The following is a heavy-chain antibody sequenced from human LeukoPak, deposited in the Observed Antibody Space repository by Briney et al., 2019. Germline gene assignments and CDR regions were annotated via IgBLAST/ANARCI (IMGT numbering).Heavy chain of an antibody. Sequence: ASVKVSCKASGYTFTAYYMHWVRQAPGQGLEWMGWINSNSGDTNYAQKFRGRVTMTRDTSISTAYMELTRLTSDDTAVYYCVRLLAEGNYWGQGTLVTVSS. CDR2: INSNSGDT. D-gene: IGHD2-15*01. CDR3: VRLLAEGNY. V-gene: IGHV1-2*02. J-gene: IGHJ4*02. CDR1: GYTFTAYY.